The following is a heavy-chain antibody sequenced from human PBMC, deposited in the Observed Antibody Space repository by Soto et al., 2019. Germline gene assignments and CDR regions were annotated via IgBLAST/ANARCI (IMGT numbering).Heavy chain of an antibody. V-gene: IGHV4-4*02. Sequence: QVQLQESGPGLVKPSGTLSLTCAVSSGSISSSNWWSWVRQPPGKGLEWIGEIYHSGSTNYNPSLKSRVTMSVDKSKNQFSLKLSSVTAADTAVYYCARGGSGWDDAFDIWGQGTMVTVSS. D-gene: IGHD6-19*01. CDR3: ARGGSGWDDAFDI. CDR1: SGSISSSNW. J-gene: IGHJ3*02. CDR2: IYHSGST.